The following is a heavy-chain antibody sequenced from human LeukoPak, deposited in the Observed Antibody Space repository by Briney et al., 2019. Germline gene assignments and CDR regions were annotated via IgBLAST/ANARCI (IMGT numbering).Heavy chain of an antibody. D-gene: IGHD6-13*01. CDR3: ARHLLIAAAGTLSWFAP. Sequence: ASVKVSCKASGYTFTSYYMHWVRQAPGQGLEWMGIINPSGGSTSYAQKFQGRVTMTRDTSTSTVYMELSSLRSEDTAVYYCARHLLIAAAGTLSWFAPWGQGALVTVSS. V-gene: IGHV1-46*03. CDR2: INPSGGST. J-gene: IGHJ5*02. CDR1: GYTFTSYY.